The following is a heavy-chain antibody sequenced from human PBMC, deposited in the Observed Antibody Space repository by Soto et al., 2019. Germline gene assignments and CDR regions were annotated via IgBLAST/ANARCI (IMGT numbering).Heavy chain of an antibody. V-gene: IGHV1-24*01. D-gene: IGHD1-1*01. Sequence: QVQLVQSGAEVKKPGASVKVSCKVSGHTLTELSMHWVRLAPGKGLEWMGGFDPEDGETISAQKIQGRVTMTEDTSTDTTYLELSTLRSEDTAVYYCAAGGTRWLHSPFDYWGQGTLVTISS. CDR2: FDPEDGET. CDR1: GHTLTELS. CDR3: AAGGTRWLHSPFDY. J-gene: IGHJ4*02.